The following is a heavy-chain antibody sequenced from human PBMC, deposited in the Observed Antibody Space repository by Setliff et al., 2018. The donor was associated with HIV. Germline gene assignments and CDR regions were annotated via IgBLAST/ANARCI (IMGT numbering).Heavy chain of an antibody. CDR1: GGSFIGSSFQ. Sequence: PSETLSLTCNVSGGSFIGSSFQSTWIRQPPGRGLEWIGDIAYSGTTVYTNYNPSLESRVTVSEDTSGHQFFLKLTSVTADDTGIYYCARGPPFAFWGQGLLVTVSS. CDR2: IAYSGTTVYT. J-gene: IGHJ4*02. CDR3: ARGPPFAF. V-gene: IGHV4-39*07.